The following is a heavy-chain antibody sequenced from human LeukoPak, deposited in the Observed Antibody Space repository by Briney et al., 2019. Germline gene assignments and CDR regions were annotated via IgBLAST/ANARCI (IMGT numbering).Heavy chain of an antibody. J-gene: IGHJ3*02. CDR3: AKDRVYSYGYGHDAFDI. Sequence: GGSLRLSCAASGFTFSSYGMHWVRQAPGKGLEWVAVIWYDGSNKYYADSVKGRFTIPRDNSKNTLYLQMNSLRAEDTAVYYCAKDRVYSYGYGHDAFDIWGQGTMVTVSS. CDR2: IWYDGSNK. V-gene: IGHV3-33*06. D-gene: IGHD5-18*01. CDR1: GFTFSSYG.